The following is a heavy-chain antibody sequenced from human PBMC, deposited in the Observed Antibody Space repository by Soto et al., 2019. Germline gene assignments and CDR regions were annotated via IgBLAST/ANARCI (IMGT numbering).Heavy chain of an antibody. Sequence: QVQLLQSGAEVKKPGASVKVSCKASGYTFSSYEINWVRQATGQGLEYLGWMNPDSGKTAYVQKFQGRVTMTWDTSIXTAYMELRSMRSDDTAVYFCARGIKYAASSRWFDPWGQGTLVTVSS. CDR3: ARGIKYAASSRWFDP. D-gene: IGHD2-15*01. V-gene: IGHV1-8*01. CDR2: MNPDSGKT. CDR1: GYTFSSYE. J-gene: IGHJ5*02.